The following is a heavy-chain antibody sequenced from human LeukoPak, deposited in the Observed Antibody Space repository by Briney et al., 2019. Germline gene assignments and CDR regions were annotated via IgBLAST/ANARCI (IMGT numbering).Heavy chain of an antibody. J-gene: IGHJ5*02. V-gene: IGHV3-48*03. Sequence: PGGSLRLSCAASGFTFSSYEMNWVRQAPGKGLEWVSYISSSGSTIYYADSVKGRFTISRDNAKNSLYLQMNSLRAEDTAVYYCAGWLQLDWFDPWGQGTLVTVSS. CDR2: ISSSGSTI. D-gene: IGHD5-24*01. CDR3: AGWLQLDWFDP. CDR1: GFTFSSYE.